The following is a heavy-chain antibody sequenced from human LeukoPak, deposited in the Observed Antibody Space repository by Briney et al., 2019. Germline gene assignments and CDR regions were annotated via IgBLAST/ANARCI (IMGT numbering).Heavy chain of an antibody. CDR2: VHFREST. V-gene: IGHV4-39*01. CDR3: AIHGSTGFFPGSYNWIDP. D-gene: IGHD3-22*01. J-gene: IGHJ5*02. CDR1: GASLSSSSYH. Sequence: SETLSLTRTVSGASLSSSSYHWGWIRQPPGKGLEWIGSVHFRESTFYNPSLKSLVTISGDMSKNQFSLNLTSVTGADTAVYYCAIHGSTGFFPGSYNWIDPWGQGTLVTVSS.